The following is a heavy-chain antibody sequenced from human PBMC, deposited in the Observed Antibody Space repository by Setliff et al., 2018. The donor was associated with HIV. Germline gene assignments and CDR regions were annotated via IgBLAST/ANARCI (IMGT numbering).Heavy chain of an antibody. CDR2: ISAYNGHT. CDR1: GYIFNSYG. Sequence: GASVKVSCKASGYIFNSYGISWVRQAPGQGLEWMGWISAYNGHTNYAQNLQGRVTMTRNTSVNTAYMELSSLRSEDTAVYYCARAQFYYASGSFYPSDYHYYMDVWGKGTTVTVSS. J-gene: IGHJ6*03. CDR3: ARAQFYYASGSFYPSDYHYYMDV. V-gene: IGHV1-18*01. D-gene: IGHD3-10*01.